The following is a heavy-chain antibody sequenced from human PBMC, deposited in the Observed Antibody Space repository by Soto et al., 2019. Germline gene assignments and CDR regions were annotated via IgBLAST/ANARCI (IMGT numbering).Heavy chain of an antibody. CDR3: TTDREEADYYGSGSYFLPFDY. CDR2: IKSKTDGGTT. V-gene: IGHV3-15*07. Sequence: GGSLRLSCAASGFTFSNAWMNWVRQAPGKGLEWVGRIKSKTDGGTTDYAAPVKGRFTISRDDSKNTLYLQMNSLKTEDTAVYYCTTDREEADYYGSGSYFLPFDYWGQGTLVTVSS. D-gene: IGHD3-10*01. J-gene: IGHJ4*02. CDR1: GFTFSNAW.